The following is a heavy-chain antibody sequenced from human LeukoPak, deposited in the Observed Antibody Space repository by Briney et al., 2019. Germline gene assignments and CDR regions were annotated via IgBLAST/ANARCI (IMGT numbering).Heavy chain of an antibody. Sequence: SQTLSLTCTVSGGSISSGFYYWSWIRQPAGKGLEWIGRIYTSGSTNYNPSLKSRVTISVDTSKNQFSLKLSSVTAADTAVYYCARDSSVAVYYFDYWGQGTLVTVSS. CDR3: ARDSSVAVYYFDY. D-gene: IGHD6-19*01. CDR2: IYTSGST. CDR1: GGSISSGFYY. J-gene: IGHJ4*02. V-gene: IGHV4-61*02.